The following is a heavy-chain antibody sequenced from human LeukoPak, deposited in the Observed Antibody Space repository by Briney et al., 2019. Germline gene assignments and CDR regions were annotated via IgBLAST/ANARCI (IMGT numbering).Heavy chain of an antibody. CDR3: ARSGSDAFDI. CDR1: RYTFSGYY. V-gene: IGHV1-2*02. Sequence: ASVKVSCKASRYTFSGYYMHWVRQAPGQGLEWMRWIYHNSGDTKYAQKFQGRVTVTRDTSISTAFMEVSRLTSDDTAVYYCARSGSDAFDIWGQGTMVTVSS. D-gene: IGHD1-26*01. CDR2: IYHNSGDT. J-gene: IGHJ3*02.